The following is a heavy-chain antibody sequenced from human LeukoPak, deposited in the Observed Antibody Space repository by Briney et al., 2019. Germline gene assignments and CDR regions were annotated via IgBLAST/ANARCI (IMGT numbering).Heavy chain of an antibody. Sequence: PGGSLRLSCAASGLTFSSYSMNWVRQAPGKGLEGVSSINSSSSYIYYADSVKGRFTISRDNAKNSLYLQMNSLRAEDTAVYYCARAGCSGGSCYSDYFDYWGQGTLVTVSS. CDR2: INSSSSYI. D-gene: IGHD2-15*01. V-gene: IGHV3-21*01. CDR3: ARAGCSGGSCYSDYFDY. J-gene: IGHJ4*02. CDR1: GLTFSSYS.